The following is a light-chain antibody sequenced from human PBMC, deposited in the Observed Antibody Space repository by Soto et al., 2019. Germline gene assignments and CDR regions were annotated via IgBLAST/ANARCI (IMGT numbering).Light chain of an antibody. CDR2: DAS. CDR1: QTIRSW. Sequence: DIQMTQSPSTLSASVGDRVTITCRASQTIRSWLAWYQQKPGKAPKLLIYDASSLESGVPSRFSGSGSGTEFTLTISSLQPDDFATYDCQQYNSYLYTFGQGTKVEVK. J-gene: IGKJ2*01. CDR3: QQYNSYLYT. V-gene: IGKV1-5*01.